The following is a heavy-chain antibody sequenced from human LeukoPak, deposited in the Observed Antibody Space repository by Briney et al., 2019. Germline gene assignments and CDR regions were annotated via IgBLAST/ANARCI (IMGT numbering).Heavy chain of an antibody. CDR2: ISGSGGST. CDR1: GFTFSSYA. Sequence: GGSLRLSCAASGFTFSSYAMSWVRQAPGKGLEWVSAISGSGGSTYYADSVKGRFTISRDNSKNTLYLQINSLRAGDTAVYYCAKARVQLWLGPDAFDIWGQGTMVTVSS. V-gene: IGHV3-23*01. J-gene: IGHJ3*02. CDR3: AKARVQLWLGPDAFDI. D-gene: IGHD5-18*01.